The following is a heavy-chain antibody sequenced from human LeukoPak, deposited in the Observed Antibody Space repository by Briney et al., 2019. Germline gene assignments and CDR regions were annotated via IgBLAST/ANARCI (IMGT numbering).Heavy chain of an antibody. CDR2: ISWNSGSI. CDR3: AKLKDTAMVADGFDI. V-gene: IGHV3-23*01. CDR1: GFTFSSYA. J-gene: IGHJ3*02. Sequence: GGSLRLSCAASGFTFSSYAMSWVRQAPGKGLEWVSGISWNSGSIGYADSVKGRFTISRDNAKNSLYLQMNSLRAEDTAVYYCAKLKDTAMVADGFDIWGQGTMVTVSS. D-gene: IGHD5-18*01.